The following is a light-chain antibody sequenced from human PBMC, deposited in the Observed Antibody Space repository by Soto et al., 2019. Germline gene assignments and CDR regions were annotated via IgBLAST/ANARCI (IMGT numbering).Light chain of an antibody. J-gene: IGKJ1*01. Sequence: DLPRTQSPSTLSASVGDRVIITCRASQSISSWLAWYQQKPGKAPKLLIYKASSLESGVPSRFSGSGSGTEFTLTISSLQPDDFATYYCQQLWTFGQGTKLDIK. CDR2: KAS. CDR3: QQLWT. CDR1: QSISSW. V-gene: IGKV1-5*03.